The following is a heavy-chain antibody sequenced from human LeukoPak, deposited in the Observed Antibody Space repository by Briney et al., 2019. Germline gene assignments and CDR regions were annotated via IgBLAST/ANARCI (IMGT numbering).Heavy chain of an antibody. CDR3: ARALGSYDDF. V-gene: IGHV3-74*01. CDR2: INSDGSRT. CDR1: GFTFSSYW. J-gene: IGHJ4*02. Sequence: GGSLRLSCAAYGFTFSSYWMHWVRQAPGKGLTWVSRINSDGSRTTYADSVKGRFTISRDNAKNTLYLQMNSLRAEDTAVYYCARALGSYDDFWGQGTLVTVSS. D-gene: IGHD1-26*01.